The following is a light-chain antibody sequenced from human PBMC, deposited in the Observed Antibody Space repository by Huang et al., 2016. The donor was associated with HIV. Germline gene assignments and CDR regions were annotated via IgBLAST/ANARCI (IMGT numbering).Light chain of an antibody. V-gene: IGKV3-15*01. J-gene: IGKJ1*01. Sequence: EIVMTQSPATLSVSPGERATLSCRASQSVSSSLAWYQRKPGQAPRLRIYGASTRATGSPARFSGGGSGTEFTLTISSLQSEDCAVYYCQQHNNWPRTFGQGTKVEIK. CDR1: QSVSSS. CDR3: QQHNNWPRT. CDR2: GAS.